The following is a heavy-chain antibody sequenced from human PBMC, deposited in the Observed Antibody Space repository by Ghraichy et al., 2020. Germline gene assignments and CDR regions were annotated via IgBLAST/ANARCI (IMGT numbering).Heavy chain of an antibody. D-gene: IGHD1-7*01. J-gene: IGHJ6*02. V-gene: IGHV4-34*01. CDR1: GGSFSGYY. CDR3: ARGQTSITGTRDYYYGMDV. CDR2: INHSGST. Sequence: SETLSLTCAVYGGSFSGYYWSWIRQPPGKGLEWIGEINHSGSTNYNPSLKSQVTISVDTSKNQFSLKLSSVTAADTAVYYCARGQTSITGTRDYYYGMDVWGQGTTVTVSS.